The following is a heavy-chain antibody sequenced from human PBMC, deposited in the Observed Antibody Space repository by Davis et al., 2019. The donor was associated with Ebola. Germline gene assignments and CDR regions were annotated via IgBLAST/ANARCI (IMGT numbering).Heavy chain of an antibody. CDR3: ARDGPGHDYGGSGAFDI. CDR1: GFTFSSYA. V-gene: IGHV3-7*01. D-gene: IGHD4-23*01. J-gene: IGHJ3*02. Sequence: GESLKISCAASGFTFSSYAMHWVRQAPGKGLEWVANIKQDGSEKYYVDSVKGRFTISRDNAKNTLYLQMNSLRDEDTAVYYCARDGPGHDYGGSGAFDIWGQGTMVTVSS. CDR2: IKQDGSEK.